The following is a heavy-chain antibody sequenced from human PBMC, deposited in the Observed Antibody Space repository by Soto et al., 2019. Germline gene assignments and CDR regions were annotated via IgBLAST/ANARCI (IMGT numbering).Heavy chain of an antibody. Sequence: QVQLVQSGAEVKKPGSSVKVSCKASGGTFSKYAISWVRQAPGQGLEWMGGIIPIFGTVNYAQKFQARVTITADESTSTAYMELSSLRSEDTAVYYCATEERIVGPFDHWGQGTLVTVSS. CDR3: ATEERIVGPFDH. V-gene: IGHV1-69*01. D-gene: IGHD1-26*01. CDR1: GGTFSKYA. J-gene: IGHJ4*02. CDR2: IIPIFGTV.